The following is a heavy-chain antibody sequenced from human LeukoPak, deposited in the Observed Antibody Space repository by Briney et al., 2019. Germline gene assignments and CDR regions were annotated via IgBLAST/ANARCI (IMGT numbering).Heavy chain of an antibody. CDR2: ISSSGSTI. J-gene: IGHJ5*02. CDR3: ARDSLPYDYVWGSYRFFDP. D-gene: IGHD3-16*02. V-gene: IGHV3-48*03. CDR1: GFTFSSYE. Sequence: PGGSLRLSCAASGFTFSSYEMNWVRQAPGKGLEWVSYISSSGSTIYYADSVKGRFTISRDNAKSSLYLQMNSLRAEDTAVYYCARDSLPYDYVWGSYRFFDPWGQGTLVTVSS.